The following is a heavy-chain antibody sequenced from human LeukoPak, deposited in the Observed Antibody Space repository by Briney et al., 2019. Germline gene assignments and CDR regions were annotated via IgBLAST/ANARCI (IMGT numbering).Heavy chain of an antibody. CDR3: ARAPVLRYFDWSHPLYYYYYYYMDV. CDR2: MNPNTGNT. D-gene: IGHD3-9*01. Sequence: ASVKVSCKASGYTFTSYDINWVRQASGQGLEWMGWMNPNTGNTGYAQKFQGRVTMTRDTSISTAYMELSRLRSDDTAVYYCARAPVLRYFDWSHPLYYYYYYYMDVWSKGTTVTVSS. CDR1: GYTFTSYD. V-gene: IGHV1-8*02. J-gene: IGHJ6*03.